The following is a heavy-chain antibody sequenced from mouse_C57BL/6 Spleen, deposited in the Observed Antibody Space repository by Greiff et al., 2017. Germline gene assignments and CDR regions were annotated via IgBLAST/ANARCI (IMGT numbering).Heavy chain of an antibody. CDR2: ISYDGSN. CDR3: AREGDYSHWYFDV. Sequence: EVQLVESGPGLVKPSQSLSLTCSVTGYSITSGYYWNWIRQFPGNKLEWMGYISYDGSNNYNPSLKNRISITRDTSKNQFFLKLNSVTTEDTATYYCAREGDYSHWYFDVWGTGTTVTVSS. J-gene: IGHJ1*03. V-gene: IGHV3-6*01. D-gene: IGHD2-12*01. CDR1: GYSITSGYY.